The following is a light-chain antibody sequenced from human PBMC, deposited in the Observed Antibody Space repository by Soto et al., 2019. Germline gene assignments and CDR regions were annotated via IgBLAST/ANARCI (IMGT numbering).Light chain of an antibody. Sequence: QSVLTQPPSVSGTPGQRGTISCSGGISNIGTNYVHWFQQLPGTAPKVLSNTDNQRPSWIPGRFSGSKSGTSASLAISGLRSEDEAEYYCAAWDDTVRSYVFGTGTKLTVL. CDR3: AAWDDTVRSYV. V-gene: IGLV1-47*01. J-gene: IGLJ1*01. CDR1: ISNIGTNY. CDR2: TDN.